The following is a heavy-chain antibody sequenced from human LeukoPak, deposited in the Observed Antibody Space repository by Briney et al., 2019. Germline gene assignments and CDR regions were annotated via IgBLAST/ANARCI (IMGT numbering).Heavy chain of an antibody. Sequence: ASVKVSCKASGYTFTSYGISWVRQAPGQGLEWMGWISAYNGNTNYAQKLQGRVTMTTDTSTSIAYMELRSLRSDDTAVYYCARNSTVGSAFDIWGQGTMVTVSS. CDR3: ARNSTVGSAFDI. D-gene: IGHD4-23*01. CDR2: ISAYNGNT. V-gene: IGHV1-18*01. J-gene: IGHJ3*02. CDR1: GYTFTSYG.